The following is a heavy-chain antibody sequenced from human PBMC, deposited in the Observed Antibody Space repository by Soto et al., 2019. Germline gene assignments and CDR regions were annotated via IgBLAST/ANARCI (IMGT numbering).Heavy chain of an antibody. CDR2: IYYSGST. Sequence: ASETLSLTCTVSGGSISRNSYYWGWIRQPPGKGLEWIGSIYYSGSTYYNPSLKRRATISVDTYTNQFSLNLNSVTAADTAVYFCAGCRLRDLFDPWAQGTLVPVSS. D-gene: IGHD2-15*01. J-gene: IGHJ5*02. CDR1: GGSISRNSYY. CDR3: AGCRLRDLFDP. V-gene: IGHV4-39*07.